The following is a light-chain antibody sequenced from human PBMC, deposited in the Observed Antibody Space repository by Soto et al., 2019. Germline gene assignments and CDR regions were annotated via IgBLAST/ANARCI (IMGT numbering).Light chain of an antibody. V-gene: IGLV1-44*01. CDR2: SND. J-gene: IGLJ1*01. Sequence: QSVLTQPPSASGTLGQRVTLSCSGSSSNIGSNTVKWYQQLPGTAPKLLIYSNDQRPSGVPDRVSGSRSGTSASLAISGLQSEDEADYYCAAWDDSLNGYVFGLGTKVTVL. CDR3: AAWDDSLNGYV. CDR1: SSNIGSNT.